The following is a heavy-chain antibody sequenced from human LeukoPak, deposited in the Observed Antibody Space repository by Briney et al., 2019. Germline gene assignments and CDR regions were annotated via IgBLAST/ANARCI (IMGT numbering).Heavy chain of an antibody. Sequence: SQSLSPTCTVSGGSLSRGDYYWSWIRQPPGKGLEWIWYIYYSVSTYYNPSLKSRVTISVDTSKNQFCLKLSSVTAADTAVYYCARDRGYCSSTSCYPNWFDPWGQGTLVTVSS. CDR1: GGSLSRGDYY. CDR2: IYYSVST. V-gene: IGHV4-30-4*01. CDR3: ARDRGYCSSTSCYPNWFDP. D-gene: IGHD2-2*01. J-gene: IGHJ5*02.